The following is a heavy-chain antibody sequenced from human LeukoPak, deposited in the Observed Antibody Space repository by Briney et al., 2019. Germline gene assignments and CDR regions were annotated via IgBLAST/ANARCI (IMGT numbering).Heavy chain of an antibody. J-gene: IGHJ6*03. CDR1: GFTFSSHA. V-gene: IGHV3-23*01. Sequence: GGSLRLSCAASGFTFSSHAMSWVRQAPGEGLEWVSAVSGSGDNTYYADSVKGRFTISRDNSKNTLYLHMSSLRAEDTAVYYCACTAYYYYYLDVWAKGPRSPSP. D-gene: IGHD5-18*01. CDR3: ACTAYYYYYLDV. CDR2: VSGSGDNT.